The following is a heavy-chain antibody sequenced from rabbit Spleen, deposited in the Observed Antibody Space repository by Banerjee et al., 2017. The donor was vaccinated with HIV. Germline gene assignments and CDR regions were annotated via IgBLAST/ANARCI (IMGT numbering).Heavy chain of an antibody. CDR1: GFPFSEKAV. D-gene: IGHD8-1*01. J-gene: IGHJ4*01. Sequence: QEQLGESGGGLVKPGASLTLTCKASGFPFSEKAVMCWVRQAPGKGLTWIACINVVTGKAVYASWAKGRFTFSRTSSTTVTLQMTSLTAADTATYFCARDDNGRVSRYYFNFWGPGTLVTVS. CDR2: INVVTGKA. V-gene: IGHV1S45*01. CDR3: ARDDNGRVSRYYFNF.